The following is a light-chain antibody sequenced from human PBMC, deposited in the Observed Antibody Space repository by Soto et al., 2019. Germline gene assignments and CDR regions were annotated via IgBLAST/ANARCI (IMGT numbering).Light chain of an antibody. J-gene: IGLJ3*02. CDR1: SSNIGAGYD. CDR3: QSYDSSLRLAV. V-gene: IGLV1-40*01. Sequence: QSVLTQPPSVSGAPGQRVTISCSGSSSNIGAGYDVHGYQQLPGTAPRLLIYVSRNRPSGVPDRFSGSKSGTSASLAITGLQTDDEADYYCQSYDSSLRLAVFGGGTKLTVL. CDR2: VSR.